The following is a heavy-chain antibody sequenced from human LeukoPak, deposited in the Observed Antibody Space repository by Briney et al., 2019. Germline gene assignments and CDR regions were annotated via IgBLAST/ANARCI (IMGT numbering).Heavy chain of an antibody. D-gene: IGHD3-22*01. CDR2: IKSKTDGGTT. V-gene: IGHV3-15*01. CDR3: TTDLYGGYYYVLPDY. CDR1: GFTFSNAW. J-gene: IGHJ4*02. Sequence: PGGSLRLSCAASGFTFSNAWMSWARQAPGKGLEWVGRIKSKTDGGTTDYAAPVKGRFTISRDDSKNTLYLQMNSLKTEDTAVYYCTTDLYGGYYYVLPDYWGQGTLVTVSS.